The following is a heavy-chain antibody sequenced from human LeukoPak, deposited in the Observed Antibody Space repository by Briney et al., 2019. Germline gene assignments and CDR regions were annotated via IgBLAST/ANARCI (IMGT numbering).Heavy chain of an antibody. V-gene: IGHV4-59*12. CDR3: AREDFGDDAFDI. CDR2: IYYSGSI. CDR1: GGSISSYY. Sequence: PSETLSLTCTVSGGSISSYYWSWIRQPPGKGLEWIGYIYYSGSINYNPSLKSRVTISVDTSKNQFSLKLSSVTAADTAVYYCAREDFGDDAFDIWGQGTMVTVSS. D-gene: IGHD3-3*01. J-gene: IGHJ3*02.